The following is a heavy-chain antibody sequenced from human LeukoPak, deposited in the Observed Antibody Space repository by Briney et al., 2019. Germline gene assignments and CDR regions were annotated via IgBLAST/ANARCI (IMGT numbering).Heavy chain of an antibody. CDR2: MYYSGST. V-gene: IGHV4-59*01. Sequence: SETLSLTCTVSGGSISSYYWSWIRQPPGKGLEWIGYMYYSGSTNYNPSLKSRVTISVDTSKNQFSLKLSSVTAADTAVYYCARGLSSGYYYGYYYMDVWGKGTTVTISS. J-gene: IGHJ6*03. CDR3: ARGLSSGYYYGYYYMDV. D-gene: IGHD3-22*01. CDR1: GGSISSYY.